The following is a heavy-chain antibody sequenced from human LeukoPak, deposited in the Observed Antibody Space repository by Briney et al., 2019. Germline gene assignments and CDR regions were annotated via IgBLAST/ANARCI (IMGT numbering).Heavy chain of an antibody. D-gene: IGHD3-3*01. CDR3: AKDWYDFWSGYSLFDY. Sequence: SGTLSLTCAVSGGSISSSNWWSWVRQPPGKGLEWIGEIYHSGSTNYNPSLKSRVTISVDKSKNQFSLKLSSVTAADTAVYYCAKDWYDFWSGYSLFDYWGQGTLVTVSS. CDR2: IYHSGST. J-gene: IGHJ4*02. V-gene: IGHV4-4*02. CDR1: GGSISSSNW.